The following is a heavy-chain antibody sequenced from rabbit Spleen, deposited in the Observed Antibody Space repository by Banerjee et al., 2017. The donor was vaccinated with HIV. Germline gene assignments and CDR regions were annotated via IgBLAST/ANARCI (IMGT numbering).Heavy chain of an antibody. J-gene: IGHJ4*01. CDR1: GVSFSSNHY. Sequence: QEQLEESGGGLVKPGASLTLTCTASGVSFSSNHYMCWVRQAPGKGLEWIACIDAGSSGFTYFASWAKGRFTCSKTSSTTVTLQMTSLTAADTATYFCGRSPGTDSDGYINLWGPGTLVTVS. CDR3: GRSPGTDSDGYINL. CDR2: IDAGSSGFT. D-gene: IGHD6-1*01. V-gene: IGHV1S45*01.